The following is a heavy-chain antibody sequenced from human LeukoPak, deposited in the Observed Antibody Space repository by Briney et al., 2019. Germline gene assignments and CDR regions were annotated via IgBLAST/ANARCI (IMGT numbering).Heavy chain of an antibody. J-gene: IGHJ3*02. CDR1: GFSFSTYG. CDR2: VSGYNGDT. D-gene: IGHD3-22*01. Sequence: GSVTVSCKASGFSFSTYGFNWVRQAPGQGLEWLGWVSGYNGDTNYAQKLQGRVTMTTDASTSTAYMDLRSLRSDDTVVYYCARDFGAAAYDGAFDIWGQGTMVTVSS. V-gene: IGHV1-18*01. CDR3: ARDFGAAAYDGAFDI.